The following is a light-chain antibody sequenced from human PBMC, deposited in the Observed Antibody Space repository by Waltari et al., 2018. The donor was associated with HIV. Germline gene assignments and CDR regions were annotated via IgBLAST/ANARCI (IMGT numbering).Light chain of an antibody. CDR2: AAS. J-gene: IGKJ2*01. CDR1: QSISSY. CDR3: HQSYSTLYT. Sequence: DIHMTQSPSSLSASVGDRVTITRRESQSISSYLHWYQQKPVKAPKRLIYAASSVQSGVPSRLSGSGSRTDFTLTISSQQPEYFAKYYCHQSYSTLYTFGQGIKLEIK. V-gene: IGKV1-39*01.